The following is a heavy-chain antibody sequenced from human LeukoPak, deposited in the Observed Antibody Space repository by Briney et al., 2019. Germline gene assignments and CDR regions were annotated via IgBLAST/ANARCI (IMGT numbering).Heavy chain of an antibody. CDR2: IYYSGST. Sequence: SETLSLTRTVSGGSTSSYYWSWIRQPPGKGLEWIGYIYYSGSTNYNPSLKSRVTISVDTSKNQFSLKLSSVTAANTAVYYCARVVTGGDYVDYWGQGTLVTVSS. CDR1: GGSTSSYY. D-gene: IGHD2-8*02. CDR3: ARVVTGGDYVDY. V-gene: IGHV4-59*08. J-gene: IGHJ4*02.